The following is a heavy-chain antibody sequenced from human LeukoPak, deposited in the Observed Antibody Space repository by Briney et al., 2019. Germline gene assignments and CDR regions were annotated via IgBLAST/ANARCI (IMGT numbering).Heavy chain of an antibody. D-gene: IGHD2-2*01. CDR3: ARGWASSWYYFDF. CDR2: TYDSGSS. V-gene: IGHV4-59*01. CDR1: GGSMRIYY. J-gene: IGHJ4*02. Sequence: SETLSLTCAVSGGSMRIYYRSWVRHPPGKGLEWIGYTYDSGSSSYNPSPTSRGSISIATSKNQISLNLSTVTAADTAVYYCARGWASSWYYFDFWGQGTLVTVSS.